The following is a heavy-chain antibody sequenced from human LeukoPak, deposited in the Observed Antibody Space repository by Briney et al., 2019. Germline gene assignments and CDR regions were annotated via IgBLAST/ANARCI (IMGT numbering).Heavy chain of an antibody. J-gene: IGHJ5*02. Sequence: SETLSLTCTVSGGSLSSAGYYWNWIRQHPGKGLEWIGYIYYSGSTYYNPSLKSRVTISLDTSKNQFSLKLTSATAADTAVYYCARDGGIPAVGLGWFDPWGQGTLVTVSS. D-gene: IGHD6-13*01. V-gene: IGHV4-31*03. CDR3: ARDGGIPAVGLGWFDP. CDR2: IYYSGST. CDR1: GGSLSSAGYY.